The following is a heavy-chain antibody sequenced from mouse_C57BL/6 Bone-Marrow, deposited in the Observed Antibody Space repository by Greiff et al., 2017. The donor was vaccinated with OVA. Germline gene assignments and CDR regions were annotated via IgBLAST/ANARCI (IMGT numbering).Heavy chain of an antibody. CDR2: INPSTGGT. D-gene: IGHD1-1*01. Sequence: VQLQQSGPELVKPGASVKISCKASGYSFTGYYMNWVKQSPEKSLEWIGEINPSTGGTTYNQKFKAKATLTVDKSSSTAYIQLKSLTSEDSAVYYCARYGGSSYEDYFDYWGQGTTLTVSS. V-gene: IGHV1-42*01. CDR1: GYSFTGYY. J-gene: IGHJ2*01. CDR3: ARYGGSSYEDYFDY.